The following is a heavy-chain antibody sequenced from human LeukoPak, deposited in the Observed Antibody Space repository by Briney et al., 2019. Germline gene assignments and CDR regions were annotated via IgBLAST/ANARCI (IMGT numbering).Heavy chain of an antibody. V-gene: IGHV4-39*07. CDR3: ARDEYSYGSRTHPYFFDY. CDR1: GGFISTSTYY. CDR2: IYYSGST. Sequence: SETLSLTCTVSGGFISTSTYYWGWIRQSPGTGLEWIGSIYYSGSTFYNPSLKSRVTISIDTSKNQFSLKVSSVTAADTAVYYCARDEYSYGSRTHPYFFDYWGQGTLVTVSS. J-gene: IGHJ4*02. D-gene: IGHD5-18*01.